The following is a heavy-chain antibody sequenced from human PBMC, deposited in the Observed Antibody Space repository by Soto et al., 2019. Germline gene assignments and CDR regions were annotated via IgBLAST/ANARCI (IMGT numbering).Heavy chain of an antibody. CDR2: INAGYGNT. CDR1: EYTFSSYA. D-gene: IGHD1-1*01. V-gene: IGHV1-3*01. Sequence: QVHLVQSGAEVRKPGASVKVSCKASEYTFSSYAMHWVCQAPGQRLEWMGWINAGYGNTKSSQKFQDRVTISRDTSASTAYMELTSLRSEDTAVYYCARDIGDGTFDFWGQGTLVTVSS. CDR3: ARDIGDGTFDF. J-gene: IGHJ4*02.